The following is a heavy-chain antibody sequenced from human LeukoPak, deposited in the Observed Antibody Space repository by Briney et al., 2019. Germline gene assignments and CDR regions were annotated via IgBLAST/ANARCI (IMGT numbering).Heavy chain of an antibody. CDR2: ISSSGSTI. D-gene: IGHD4-23*01. CDR1: GFIFSSYE. J-gene: IGHJ4*02. CDR3: ARDYGYGGNPYYFDY. V-gene: IGHV3-48*03. Sequence: GGSLRLSCAASGFIFSSYEMNWVRQAPGKGLEWVSYISSSGSTIYYADSVKGRFTISRDNAKNSLYLQMNSLRAEDTAVYYCARDYGYGGNPYYFDYWGQGTLVTVSS.